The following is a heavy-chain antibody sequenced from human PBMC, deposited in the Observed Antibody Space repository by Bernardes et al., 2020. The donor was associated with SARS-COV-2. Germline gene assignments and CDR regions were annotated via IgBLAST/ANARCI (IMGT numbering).Heavy chain of an antibody. CDR1: GFTFSSYA. D-gene: IGHD3-10*01. CDR2: ISGSGGST. J-gene: IGHJ4*02. V-gene: IGHV3-23*01. CDR3: AKESPTMGFGECYFDY. Sequence: GGSLRLSCAASGFTFSSYAMSWVRQAPGKGLEWVSAISGSGGSTYYADSVKGRFTISRDNSKNTLYLQMNSLRAEDTAVYYCAKESPTMGFGECYFDYWGQGTLVTVSS.